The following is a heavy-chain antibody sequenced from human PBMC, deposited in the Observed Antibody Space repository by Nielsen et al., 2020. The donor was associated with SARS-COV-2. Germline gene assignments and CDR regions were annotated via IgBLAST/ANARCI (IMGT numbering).Heavy chain of an antibody. D-gene: IGHD3-3*02. CDR2: ITHAGTT. J-gene: IGHJ4*02. CDR3: AGTLTIFGVAPTLDY. CDR1: GGSFSGHY. Sequence: SETLSLTCAVYGGSFSGHYWSWIRQTPGKGLEWIGEITHAGTTNYNPSLQSRVTISLDTSKTQFSLRLSSLTAADTAVYYCAGTLTIFGVAPTLDYWGQGSLVTVSS. V-gene: IGHV4-34*01.